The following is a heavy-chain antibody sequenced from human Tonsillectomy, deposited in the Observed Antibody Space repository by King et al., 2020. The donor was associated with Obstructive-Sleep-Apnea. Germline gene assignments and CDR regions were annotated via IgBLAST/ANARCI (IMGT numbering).Heavy chain of an antibody. Sequence: VQLVESGGGVVQPGRSLRLACAASGFTFSTYGMHWVRQAPGKGLEGGAVIGYEGGKKNYADSVKGRFTISGDNSKNTLFLQMNSLRAEDTAVYYCAKEGVGSSSGQGYYCMDVWGQGTTVTVSS. D-gene: IGHD6-6*01. CDR3: AKEGVGSSSGQGYYCMDV. V-gene: IGHV3-33*06. J-gene: IGHJ6*02. CDR2: IGYEGGKK. CDR1: GFTFSTYG.